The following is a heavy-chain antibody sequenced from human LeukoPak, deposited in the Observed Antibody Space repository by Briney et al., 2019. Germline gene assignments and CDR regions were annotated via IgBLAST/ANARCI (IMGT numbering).Heavy chain of an antibody. CDR3: VRGAAAAGYYYYMDV. CDR1: GYTFTSYG. Sequence: ASVKVSCKASGYTFTSYGISWVRQAPGQGLEWMGWISAYNGNANYAQKLQGRVTMTTDTSTSTAYVELRSLRSDDTAVYYCVRGAAAAGYYYYMDVWGKGTTVTVSS. V-gene: IGHV1-18*01. J-gene: IGHJ6*03. CDR2: ISAYNGNA. D-gene: IGHD6-13*01.